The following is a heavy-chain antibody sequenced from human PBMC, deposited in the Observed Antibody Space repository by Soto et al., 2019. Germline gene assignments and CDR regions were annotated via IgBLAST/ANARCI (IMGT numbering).Heavy chain of an antibody. Sequence: QVQLQESGPGLVKPSETLSLTCTVSGGSISSFYWSWIRQPPGKGLEWIGYIYYNGNTNYNPSLKSRVTMAVDTSKNQFSLNLSSVTAADTAVYYCARGLYCSGGRCYSGLFDYWGPGTLVTASS. J-gene: IGHJ4*02. D-gene: IGHD2-15*01. CDR2: IYYNGNT. CDR3: ARGLYCSGGRCYSGLFDY. CDR1: GGSISSFY. V-gene: IGHV4-59*01.